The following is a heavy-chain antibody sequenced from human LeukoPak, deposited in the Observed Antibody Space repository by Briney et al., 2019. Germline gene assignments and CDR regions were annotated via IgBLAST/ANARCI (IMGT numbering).Heavy chain of an antibody. D-gene: IGHD3-22*01. Sequence: ASVKVSCKASGGTFSSYAISWVRQAPGQGLEWMGWISAYNGYTRYAQKLQDRVAMTIDTSTSTAYMDLRSLRSDDTAVYYCARVGRNRYYSDRSGYLGGWFDPWGQGTLVTVSS. CDR3: ARVGRNRYYSDRSGYLGGWFDP. CDR2: ISAYNGYT. V-gene: IGHV1-18*01. CDR1: GGTFSSYA. J-gene: IGHJ5*02.